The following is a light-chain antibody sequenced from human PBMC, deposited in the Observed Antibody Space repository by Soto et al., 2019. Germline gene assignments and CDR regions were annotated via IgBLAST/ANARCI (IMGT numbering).Light chain of an antibody. J-gene: IGKJ3*01. CDR2: DAS. Sequence: DIKMTQSPSSLSASIGDRVTITCQASQDIRKYLNWYQQKPRKDPKRLIYDASRLETGVPSMFSGSGSGTDFTFTVSSLQPEDIATHYYQVYDYISAGFTFGPGTKVDLK. CDR3: QVYDYISAGFT. V-gene: IGKV1-33*01. CDR1: QDIRKY.